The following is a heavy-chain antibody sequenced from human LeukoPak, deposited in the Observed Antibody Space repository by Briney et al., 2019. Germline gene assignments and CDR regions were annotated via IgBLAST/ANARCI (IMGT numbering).Heavy chain of an antibody. CDR2: IYYSGST. CDR1: GYSISSSYY. D-gene: IGHD3-3*01. J-gene: IGHJ4*02. V-gene: IGHV4-38-2*02. CDR3: ARDPFITFFGVVIRRDY. Sequence: SETLSLTCNVSGYSISSSYYWGWTRQPPGKGLEWIGNIYYSGSTYYNPSLKSRVTISVDTSKNQFSLKLSSLTAADTAVYYCARDPFITFFGVVIRRDYWGQGTLVTVSS.